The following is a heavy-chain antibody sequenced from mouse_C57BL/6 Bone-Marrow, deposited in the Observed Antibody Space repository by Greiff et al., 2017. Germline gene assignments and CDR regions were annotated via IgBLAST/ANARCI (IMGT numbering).Heavy chain of an antibody. V-gene: IGHV1-26*01. CDR3: ARERIPNYYGSPYWYFDV. CDR2: INPNNGGT. J-gene: IGHJ1*03. D-gene: IGHD1-1*01. CDR1: GYTFTDYY. Sequence: VQLQQSGPELVKPGASVKISCKASGYTFTDYYMNWVKQSHGKSLEWIGDINPNNGGTSYNQKFKGKATLTVDKSSSTAYMELRSLTSEDSAVYYCARERIPNYYGSPYWYFDVWGTGTTVTVSS.